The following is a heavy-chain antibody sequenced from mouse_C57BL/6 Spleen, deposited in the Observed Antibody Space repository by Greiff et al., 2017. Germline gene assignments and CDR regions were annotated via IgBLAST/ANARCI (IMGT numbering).Heavy chain of an antibody. Sequence: QVQLQQPGAELVRPGSSVKLSCKASGYTFTSYWMHWVKQRPIQGLEWIGNIDPSDSETYYNQKFKDKATLTVDKSSSTAYMQLSSLTSEDSAVYYCARYGCYFDYWGQGTTLTVSS. CDR3: ARYGCYFDY. D-gene: IGHD2-2*01. J-gene: IGHJ2*01. V-gene: IGHV1-52*01. CDR1: GYTFTSYW. CDR2: IDPSDSET.